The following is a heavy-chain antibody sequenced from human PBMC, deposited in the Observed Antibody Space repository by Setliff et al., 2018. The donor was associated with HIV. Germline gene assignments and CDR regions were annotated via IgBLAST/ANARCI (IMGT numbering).Heavy chain of an antibody. D-gene: IGHD2-21*01. CDR1: GYTFTSYA. CDR3: ARVLHCGGDCYTDAFDI. Sequence: ASVKVSCKASGYTFTSYAMHWVRQAPGQSLEWMGWINAGNGNTKYSQKFQGRVTMTRDTSISTAYMELSRLRSDDTAVYYCARVLHCGGDCYTDAFDIWGQGTMVTVSS. CDR2: INAGNGNT. J-gene: IGHJ3*02. V-gene: IGHV1-3*01.